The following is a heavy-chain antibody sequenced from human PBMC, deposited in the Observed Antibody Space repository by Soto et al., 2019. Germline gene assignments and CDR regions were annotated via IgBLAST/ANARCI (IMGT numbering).Heavy chain of an antibody. CDR1: GGSISSGGYS. J-gene: IGHJ3*02. CDR3: ARVGAYCGGDCTDDAFDI. CDR2: IYHSGST. V-gene: IGHV4-30-2*01. Sequence: QLQLQESGSGLVKPSQTLSLTCAVSGGSISSGGYSWSWIRQPPGKGLEWIGYIYHSGSTYYNPSLKSRVTISVDRSKNQFYLKLSSVTAADTAVYYCARVGAYCGGDCTDDAFDIWGQGTMVTVSS. D-gene: IGHD2-21*02.